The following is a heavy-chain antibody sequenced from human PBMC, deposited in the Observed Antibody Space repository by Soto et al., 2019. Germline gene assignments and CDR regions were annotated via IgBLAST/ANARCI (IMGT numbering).Heavy chain of an antibody. CDR3: AKDLLWYVN. V-gene: IGHV3-23*01. CDR1: GFTFSDHA. D-gene: IGHD2-21*01. Sequence: EVQLLESGGGLVQPGGSLRLSCAASGFTFSDHAMTWVRQAPGKGLEWVSGISGGGSGAYYADSVKGRFTISRDNSKNTLFLQMDSLRAEDTAVYDCAKDLLWYVNWGQGTLVTVSS. CDR2: ISGGGSGA. J-gene: IGHJ4*02.